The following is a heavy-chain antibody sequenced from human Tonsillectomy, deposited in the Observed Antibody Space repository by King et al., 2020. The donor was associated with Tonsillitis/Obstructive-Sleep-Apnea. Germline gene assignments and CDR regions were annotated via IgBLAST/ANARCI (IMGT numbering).Heavy chain of an antibody. CDR3: ARDLSIAYFDY. V-gene: IGHV3-21*01. CDR2: IDATGNHL. CDR1: AFAFAYYT. J-gene: IGHJ4*02. Sequence: VQLVESGGGLVKPGGSLMLSCEASAFAFAYYTFHCVRQAPWKGLEWGSSIDATGNHLHYADSGKGRFTISTENAKKPLYLEMTRLRADDTAVYYCARDLSIAYFDYWGQGTLVTVSS.